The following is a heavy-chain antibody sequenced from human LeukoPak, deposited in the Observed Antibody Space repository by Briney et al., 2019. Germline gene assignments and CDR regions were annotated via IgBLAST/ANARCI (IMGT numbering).Heavy chain of an antibody. CDR2: INHSGST. J-gene: IGHJ5*02. CDR3: ARGTLDNWFDP. D-gene: IGHD1-1*01. V-gene: IGHV4-34*01. CDR1: GGSLSGYY. Sequence: SSETLSLTCAVYGGSLSGYYWSWIRQPPGKGLEWIGEINHSGSTNYNPSLKSRVTISVDTSKNQFSLKLSSVTAADTAVYYCARGTLDNWFDPWGQGTLVTVSS.